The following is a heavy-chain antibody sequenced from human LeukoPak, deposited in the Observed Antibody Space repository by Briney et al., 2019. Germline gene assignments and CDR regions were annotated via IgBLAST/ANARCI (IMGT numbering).Heavy chain of an antibody. V-gene: IGHV3-30*18. CDR1: GFTFSSYG. CDR2: ISYDGSNK. J-gene: IGHJ4*02. D-gene: IGHD6-13*01. CDR3: AKGQSSPQWYSXXXXXLDY. Sequence: GGSLRLSCAASGFTFSSYGMHWVRQAPGKGLEWVAVISYDGSNKYYADSVKGRFTISRDNSKNTLYLQMNSLRAEDTAVYYCAKGQSSPQWYSXXXXXLDYWGQXTLVTVS.